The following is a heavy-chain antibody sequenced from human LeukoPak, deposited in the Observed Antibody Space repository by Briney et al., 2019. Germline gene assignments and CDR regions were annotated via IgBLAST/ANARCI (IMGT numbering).Heavy chain of an antibody. J-gene: IGHJ4*02. CDR1: GFTFSAYT. D-gene: IGHD3-3*01. CDR2: ISYDGNNT. V-gene: IGHV3-30-3*01. Sequence: GGSLRLSCAASGFTFSAYTMHWVRQAPGKGREWVALISYDGNNTYYADSVKGRFTISRDNSKNTLYLQMNSLRAEDTAVYYCAKTYDFWSGYYPHFDYWGQGTLVTVSS. CDR3: AKTYDFWSGYYPHFDY.